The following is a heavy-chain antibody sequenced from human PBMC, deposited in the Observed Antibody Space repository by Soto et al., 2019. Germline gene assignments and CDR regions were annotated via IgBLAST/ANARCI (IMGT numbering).Heavy chain of an antibody. CDR3: ARDKWNGRAPGMEV. CDR2: ISSTSSSR. J-gene: IGHJ6*02. CDR1: GFTFSNYN. Sequence: GGSLRLSCAASGFTFSNYNINWVRQAPGKGLEWVSYISSTSSSRFYADSVKGRFTISRDNAKNSLYLQMNSLNDEATAVYYCARDKWNGRAPGMEVGGQGTTVTFSS. D-gene: IGHD1-20*01. V-gene: IGHV3-48*02.